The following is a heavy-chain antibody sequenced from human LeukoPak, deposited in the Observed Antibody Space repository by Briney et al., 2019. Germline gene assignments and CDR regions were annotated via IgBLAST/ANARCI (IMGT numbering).Heavy chain of an antibody. V-gene: IGHV3-9*01. CDR1: GFTFDDYA. Sequence: GGSLRLSCAASGFTFDDYAMHWVRQAPGMGLEWVSGISWNSGSIGYADFVKGRFTISRDNAKNSLYLQMNSLRAEDTALYYCAKARGYYDSSGYYYFDYWGQGTLVTVSS. CDR2: ISWNSGSI. J-gene: IGHJ4*02. D-gene: IGHD3-22*01. CDR3: AKARGYYDSSGYYYFDY.